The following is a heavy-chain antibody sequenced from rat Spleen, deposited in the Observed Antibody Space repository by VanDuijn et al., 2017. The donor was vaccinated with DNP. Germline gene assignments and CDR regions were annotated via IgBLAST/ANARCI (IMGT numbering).Heavy chain of an antibody. V-gene: IGHV2-47*01. CDR2: MWSNGGT. CDR3: ATHHPRLDFDY. J-gene: IGHJ3*01. CDR1: GLSLTNNN. Sequence: QVQLKESGPGLVQPSQTLSLTCTVSGLSLTNNNVSWIRQPPGKGLEWMGVMWSNGGTDYSSAIKSRLSINRDTSKSQVFLRMHSLQTEDTAMYFCATHHPRLDFDYWGQGTLVTVSA. D-gene: IGHD3-2*01.